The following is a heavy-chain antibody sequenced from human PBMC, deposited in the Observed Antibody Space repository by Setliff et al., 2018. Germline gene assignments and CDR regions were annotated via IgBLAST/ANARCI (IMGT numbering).Heavy chain of an antibody. V-gene: IGHV4-4*02. CDR2: IFYNGMA. CDR3: ARDARASDGRNAFDI. Sequence: PSETLSLTCAVSGVSVNSLTWWSWVRQSPGKGLEWIGSIFYNGMAYFNPSFKSRVTMSIDTSNSQFSLKLSSVTAADTAIYYCARDARASDGRNAFDIWGQGTMVTVSS. J-gene: IGHJ3*02. D-gene: IGHD1-26*01. CDR1: GVSVNSLTW.